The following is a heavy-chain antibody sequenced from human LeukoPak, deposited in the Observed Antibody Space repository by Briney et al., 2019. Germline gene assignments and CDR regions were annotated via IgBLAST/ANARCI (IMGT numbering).Heavy chain of an antibody. CDR1: GFTFSSYW. V-gene: IGHV3-7*01. D-gene: IGHD3-3*01. Sequence: GGSLRLSCAASGFTFSSYWMSWVRQAPGKGLEWVANIKQDGSEKYYVDSVKGRFTISRDNAKNSLYLQMNSLRAEDTAVYYCARASYDFWGGYYGLDYWGQGTLVTVSS. CDR2: IKQDGSEK. CDR3: ARASYDFWGGYYGLDY. J-gene: IGHJ4*02.